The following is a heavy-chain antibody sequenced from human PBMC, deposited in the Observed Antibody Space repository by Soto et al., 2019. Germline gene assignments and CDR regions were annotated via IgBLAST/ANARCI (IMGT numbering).Heavy chain of an antibody. J-gene: IGHJ4*02. CDR3: ARAYSSSDDFDY. D-gene: IGHD3-22*01. Sequence: GVSVKVSFKASGYAFTYYYMPWVRQAPGQGLEWMEWINPNSGGTNYAQKFQGWVTMTRDTSIGTAYMELNRDDTAVYYCARAYSSSDDFDYWGQGTLVTVS. CDR2: INPNSGGT. CDR1: GYAFTYYY. V-gene: IGHV1-2*04.